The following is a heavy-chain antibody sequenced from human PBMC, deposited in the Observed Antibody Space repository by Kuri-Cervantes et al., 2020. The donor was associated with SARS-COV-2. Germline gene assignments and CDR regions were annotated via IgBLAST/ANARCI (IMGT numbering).Heavy chain of an antibody. D-gene: IGHD3-3*02. J-gene: IGHJ5*02. CDR3: ARHPNSMSGFDP. V-gene: IGHV4-39*01. Sequence: SETLSLTCTVSGVSIGSTSYYWAWIRQPPGKGLEWIGSINYIGNSYRNPSLRSRVIMSVDTSKNQFSVNINSVTAADTAIYFCARHPNSMSGFDPWGQGTPVTVSS. CDR1: GVSIGSTSYY. CDR2: INYIGNS.